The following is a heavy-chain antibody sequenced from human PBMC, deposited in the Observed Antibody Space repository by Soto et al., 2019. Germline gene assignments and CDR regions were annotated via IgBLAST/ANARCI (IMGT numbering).Heavy chain of an antibody. CDR2: INPSGGST. D-gene: IGHD2-2*01. CDR1: GYTFTSYY. V-gene: IGHV1-46*01. CDR3: ARDQRPDPSWHIYYYYGMDG. Sequence: ASVKVSCKASGYTFTSYYMHWVRQAPGQGLEWMGIINPSGGSTSYAQKFQGRVTMTRDTSTSTVYMELSSLRSEDTAVYYCARDQRPDPSWHIYYYYGMDGWGQGTTVTFSS. J-gene: IGHJ6*02.